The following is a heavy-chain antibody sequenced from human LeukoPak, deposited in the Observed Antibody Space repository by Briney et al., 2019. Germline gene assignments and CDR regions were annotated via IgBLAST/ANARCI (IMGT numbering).Heavy chain of an antibody. CDR3: ARGVEGRIWYYFDY. CDR2: HSHSGSA. Sequence: SETLSLTCTVSGASINSDTYYWGWIRQPPGKGLEWIGTHSHSGSAYYNPSLRSRITMSLDTSENQLSLKLYSVTAADTAIYYCARGVEGRIWYYFDYWGQGTLVTVPS. CDR1: GASINSDTYY. D-gene: IGHD3-10*01. J-gene: IGHJ4*02. V-gene: IGHV4-39*07.